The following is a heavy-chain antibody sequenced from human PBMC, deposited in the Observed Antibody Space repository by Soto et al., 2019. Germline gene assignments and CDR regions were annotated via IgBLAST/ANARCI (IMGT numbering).Heavy chain of an antibody. Sequence: HPGGSLRLSCAASGFTFSSYGMHWVRQAPGKGLEWVAVISYDGSNKYYADSVKGRFTISRDNSKNTLYLQMNSLRAEDTAVYYCAKDLTQRVASVEHWGQGTRVTVPS. CDR2: ISYDGSNK. D-gene: IGHD3-9*01. CDR1: GFTFSSYG. J-gene: IGHJ4*02. CDR3: AKDLTQRVASVEH. V-gene: IGHV3-30*18.